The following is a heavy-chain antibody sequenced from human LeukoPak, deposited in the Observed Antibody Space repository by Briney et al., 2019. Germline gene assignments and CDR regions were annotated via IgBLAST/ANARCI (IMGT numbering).Heavy chain of an antibody. CDR1: GFTFSSYA. V-gene: IGHV3-23*01. J-gene: IGHJ4*02. D-gene: IGHD1-26*01. CDR2: ISGSGGST. CDR3: ARLVYSGSYFDY. Sequence: EGSLRLSCAASGFTFSSYAMSWVRQAPGKGLEWVSAISGSGGSTYYADSVEGRFTISRDNSKNTLYLQMSSLRAEDTAVYYCARLVYSGSYFDYWGQGTLVTVSS.